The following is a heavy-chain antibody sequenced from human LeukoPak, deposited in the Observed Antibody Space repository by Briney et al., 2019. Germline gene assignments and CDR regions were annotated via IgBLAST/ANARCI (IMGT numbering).Heavy chain of an antibody. CDR2: INPNSGGT. Sequence: ASVKVSCKASGCTFTGYYMHWVRQAPGQGLEWMGWINPNSGGTNYAQKFQGRVTMTRDTSISTAYMELSRLRSDDTAVYYCARGSGYYLNLDFDYWGQGTLVTVSS. V-gene: IGHV1-2*02. CDR3: ARGSGYYLNLDFDY. D-gene: IGHD3-22*01. J-gene: IGHJ4*02. CDR1: GCTFTGYY.